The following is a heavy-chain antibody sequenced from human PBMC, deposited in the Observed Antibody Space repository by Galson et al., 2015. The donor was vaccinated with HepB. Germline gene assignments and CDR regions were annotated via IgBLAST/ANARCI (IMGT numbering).Heavy chain of an antibody. CDR2: ISSSSSYT. CDR1: GFTFSDYY. D-gene: IGHD2-15*01. Sequence: SLRLSCAASGFTFSDYYMSWIRQAPGKGLEWVSYISSSSSYTNYADSVKGRFTISRDNAKNSLYLQMNSLRAEDTAVYYCAREGKDIVVVVAGMDVWGQGTTVTVSS. J-gene: IGHJ6*02. CDR3: AREGKDIVVVVAGMDV. V-gene: IGHV3-11*06.